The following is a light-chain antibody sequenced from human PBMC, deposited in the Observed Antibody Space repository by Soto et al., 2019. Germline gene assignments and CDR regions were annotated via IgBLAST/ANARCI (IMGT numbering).Light chain of an antibody. Sequence: DIQLTQSPSFLSASVGDRVTITCRASQVINTYLAWYQQKPEKATNLLIFAASTLQNGVPSRFSGSGSETEFTVTITSLQPEDCATYYCQQRKSYPLTFGQGTRLEI. CDR2: AAS. CDR3: QQRKSYPLT. V-gene: IGKV1-9*01. CDR1: QVINTY. J-gene: IGKJ5*01.